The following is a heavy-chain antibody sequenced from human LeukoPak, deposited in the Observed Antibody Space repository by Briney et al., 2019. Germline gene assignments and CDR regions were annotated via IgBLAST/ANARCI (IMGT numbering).Heavy chain of an antibody. V-gene: IGHV4-34*01. CDR2: INHSGST. CDR3: ARGVSSGHTYYFDY. D-gene: IGHD6-19*01. CDR1: GGSFSGYY. Sequence: SETLSLTCAVYGGSFSGYYWSWIRQPPGKGLEWIGEINHSGSTNYNPSLKCRVTISVDTSKNQFSLKLSSVTAADTAVYYCARGVSSGHTYYFDYWGQGTLVTVSS. J-gene: IGHJ4*02.